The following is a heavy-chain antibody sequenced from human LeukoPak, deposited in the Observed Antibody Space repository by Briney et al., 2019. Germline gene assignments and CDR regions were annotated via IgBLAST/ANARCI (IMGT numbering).Heavy chain of an antibody. CDR2: VCHSGDT. D-gene: IGHD1-26*01. Sequence: PSETLSLTCAVHGGSFSDYYWSWIRQSPGKGLEWIGEVCHSGDTNYNPSLNSRAIISLDTSKHQFSLNLSSVTAADTADYYCARGFYVSNTRWEKNIDVFDIWGQGTMVTVSS. CDR1: GGSFSDYY. V-gene: IGHV4-34*01. J-gene: IGHJ3*02. CDR3: ARGFYVSNTRWEKNIDVFDI.